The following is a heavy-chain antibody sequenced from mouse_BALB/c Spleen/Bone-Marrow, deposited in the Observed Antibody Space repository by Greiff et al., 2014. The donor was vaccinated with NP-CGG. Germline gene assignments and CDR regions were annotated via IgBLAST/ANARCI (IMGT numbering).Heavy chain of an antibody. V-gene: IGHV1-4*01. J-gene: IGHJ4*01. CDR1: GYTFTSFT. CDR2: INPSSGYT. Sequence: QVTLKESGAELARPGASVKMSCKASGYTFTSFTIHWVKQRPGQGLEWIGYINPSSGYTYYNQNFKDKATLTADKSASTAYMQLTSLTSEDSAVYYCARRDYGPFYALDYWGQGTSVTVSS. CDR3: ARRDYGPFYALDY. D-gene: IGHD1-2*01.